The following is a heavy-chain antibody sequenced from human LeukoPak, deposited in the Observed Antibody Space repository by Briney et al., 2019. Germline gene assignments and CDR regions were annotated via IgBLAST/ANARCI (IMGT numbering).Heavy chain of an antibody. CDR1: GGTFSSYA. Sequence: SVKVSCKASGGTFSSYAISWVRQAPGQGLEWMGGIIPIFGTANYAQKFQGRVTITADESTSTAYMELSSLRSEDTAVYYCARGYSSSSGRGDYWGQGTLVTVSS. V-gene: IGHV1-69*01. CDR3: ARGYSSSSGRGDY. D-gene: IGHD6-6*01. CDR2: IIPIFGTA. J-gene: IGHJ4*02.